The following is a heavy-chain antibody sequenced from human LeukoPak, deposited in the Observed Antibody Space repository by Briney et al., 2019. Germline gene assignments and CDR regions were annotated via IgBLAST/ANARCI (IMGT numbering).Heavy chain of an antibody. V-gene: IGHV1-8*01. J-gene: IGHJ5*02. CDR1: GCTFTSYD. CDR2: MNPNSGNT. D-gene: IGHD6-19*01. CDR3: ARGGAVAGKGRWFDP. Sequence: ASVKVSCKASGCTFTSYDINWVRQATGQGLEWMGCMNPNSGNTGSAQKFQGRVTMTRNTSITTAYMELSSLRSEDTAVYYCARGGAVAGKGRWFDPWGQGTLVTVSS.